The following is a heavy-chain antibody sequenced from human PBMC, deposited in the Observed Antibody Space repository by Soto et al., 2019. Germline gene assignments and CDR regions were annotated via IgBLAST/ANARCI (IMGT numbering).Heavy chain of an antibody. CDR1: GGSISSSSYY. Sequence: SETLSLTCTVSGGSISSSSYYWGWIRQPPGKGLEWIGSIYYSGSTYYNPSLKSRVTISVDTSKNQFSLKLSSVTAADTAVYYCARAWGFYFDFWARGILVTVSS. V-gene: IGHV4-39*07. J-gene: IGHJ4*02. D-gene: IGHD1-26*01. CDR2: IYYSGST. CDR3: ARAWGFYFDF.